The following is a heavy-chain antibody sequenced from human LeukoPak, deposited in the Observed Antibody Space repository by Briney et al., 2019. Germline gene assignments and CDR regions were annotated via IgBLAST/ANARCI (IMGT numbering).Heavy chain of an antibody. D-gene: IGHD3-10*01. V-gene: IGHV3-21*01. Sequence: GGSLRLSCAASGSSFSSYSMNWVRQAPGKGLEWVSSISSSSSYIYYADSVKGRFTISRDNAKNSLYLQMNSLGAEDTAVYYCARDYYGSGSIGAFDIWGQGTMVTVSS. J-gene: IGHJ3*02. CDR3: ARDYYGSGSIGAFDI. CDR2: ISSSSSYI. CDR1: GSSFSSYS.